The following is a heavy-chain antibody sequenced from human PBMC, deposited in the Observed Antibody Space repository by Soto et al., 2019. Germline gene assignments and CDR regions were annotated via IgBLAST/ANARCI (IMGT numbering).Heavy chain of an antibody. CDR3: ARGLITVPPYSYFGLDV. CDR2: INPKSGDT. D-gene: IGHD3-16*01. CDR1: GYSLTDYY. J-gene: IGHJ6*02. Sequence: QLVQSGAEVKKPGASLRVSCKASGYSLTDYYIHWLRQAPGQGFEWMGWINPKSGDTSYAEKFRGGVTLTRDTSVSTVYMEVNTLTSGDTAIYYCARGLITVPPYSYFGLDVWGQGATVTVSS. V-gene: IGHV1-2*02.